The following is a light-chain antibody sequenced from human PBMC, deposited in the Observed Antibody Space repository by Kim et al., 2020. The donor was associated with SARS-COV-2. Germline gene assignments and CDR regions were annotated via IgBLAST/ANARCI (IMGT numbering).Light chain of an antibody. Sequence: SSELTQDPAVSVALGQTVRITCQGDSLRSYYAIWYQQKPGQAPIVVIYGKNNRPSGIPDRFSGSLSGDTASLTITGTQAGDEADYYCNSRGSNDNVLFGG. V-gene: IGLV3-19*01. CDR1: SLRSYY. CDR2: GKN. CDR3: NSRGSNDNVL. J-gene: IGLJ2*01.